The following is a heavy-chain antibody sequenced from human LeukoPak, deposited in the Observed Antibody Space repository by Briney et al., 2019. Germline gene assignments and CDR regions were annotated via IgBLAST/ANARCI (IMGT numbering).Heavy chain of an antibody. J-gene: IGHJ4*02. CDR2: INPSGGST. CDR3: ARDMRVRKDLDSSIWSRPLYYFDY. Sequence: ASVKVSCKASGYTFTSYYMHWVRQAPGQGLEWMGIINPSGGSTSYAQKFQGRVTMTRDMSTSTVYMELSSLRSEDTAVYYCARDMRVRKDLDSSIWSRPLYYFDYWGQGTRVTVSS. CDR1: GYTFTSYY. D-gene: IGHD3-22*01. V-gene: IGHV1-46*01.